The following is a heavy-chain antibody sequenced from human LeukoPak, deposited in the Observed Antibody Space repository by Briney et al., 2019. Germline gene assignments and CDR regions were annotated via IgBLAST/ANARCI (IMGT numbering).Heavy chain of an antibody. CDR3: ARDSGWSLPDAFDI. CDR2: MNPNSGNT. V-gene: IGHV1-8*03. J-gene: IGHJ3*02. D-gene: IGHD6-19*01. CDR1: GYTFTSYG. Sequence: ASVKVSCKASGYTFTSYGINWVRQATGQGLEWMGWMNPNSGNTGYAQKFQGRVTITRNTSISTAYMELSSLRSEDTAVYYCARDSGWSLPDAFDIWGQGTMVTVSS.